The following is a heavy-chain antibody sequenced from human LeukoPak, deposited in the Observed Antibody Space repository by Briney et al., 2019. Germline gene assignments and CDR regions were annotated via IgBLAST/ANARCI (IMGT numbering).Heavy chain of an antibody. CDR1: GGSISSYY. CDR3: ASLSSDRHD. V-gene: IGHV4-59*08. Sequence: SETLSLTCTVSGGSISSYYWSWIRQPPGKGLEWIGYIYYSGGTNYNPSLKSRVTISVDTSKNQFSLKLSSVTAADTAVYYCASLSSDRHDWGPGTLGTVSS. D-gene: IGHD3-22*01. CDR2: IYYSGGT. J-gene: IGHJ1*01.